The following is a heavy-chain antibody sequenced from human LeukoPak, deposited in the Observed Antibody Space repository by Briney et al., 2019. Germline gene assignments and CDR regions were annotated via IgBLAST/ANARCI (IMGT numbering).Heavy chain of an antibody. CDR2: INPNSGGT. Sequence: ASVKVSCKASGYTFTDYYTHWVRQAPGQGLEWMGWINPNSGGTNYAQKFQGRVTMTKDTSISTAYMELSRLRSDDTAVYFCARAIAVVDYWGQGTLVTVSS. J-gene: IGHJ4*02. CDR1: GYTFTDYY. D-gene: IGHD6-19*01. CDR3: ARAIAVVDY. V-gene: IGHV1-2*02.